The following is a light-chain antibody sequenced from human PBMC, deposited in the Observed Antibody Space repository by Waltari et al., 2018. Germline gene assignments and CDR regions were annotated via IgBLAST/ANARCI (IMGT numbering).Light chain of an antibody. J-gene: IGLJ3*02. V-gene: IGLV3-21*04. CDR1: DIGSKS. CDR2: YDN. Sequence: SYVLTQPPSVSVPPGKTAKTTCAGHDIGSKSVQWSKKKAGQAPVLGIYYDNDRPSGIPERFSGSNSGSTATLTIRRVDAGDEADYYCEVWDSSGDHFWVFGGGTKLTVL. CDR3: EVWDSSGDHFWV.